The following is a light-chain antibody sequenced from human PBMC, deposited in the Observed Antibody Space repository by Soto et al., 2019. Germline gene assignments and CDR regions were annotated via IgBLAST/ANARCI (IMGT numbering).Light chain of an antibody. CDR3: QAYDYSLTASV. V-gene: IGLV1-40*01. CDR1: SSNLGAGYD. J-gene: IGLJ3*02. CDR2: GTR. Sequence: QLVLTQPPSVSGAPGQRVTLSCTGTSSNLGAGYDVHWYQQLPGAAPKLVIFGTRNRPSGVPERFSGSKSGTSAPLAITGLQAEDEADYYCQAYDYSLTASVFGGGTKVTVL.